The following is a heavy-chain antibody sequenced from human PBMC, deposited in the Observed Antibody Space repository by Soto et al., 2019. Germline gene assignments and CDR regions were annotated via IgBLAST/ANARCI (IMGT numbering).Heavy chain of an antibody. D-gene: IGHD6-13*01. Sequence: QVQLQESGPGLVEPSGTLSLTCAVSGGSIITSNWWTWVRQTPGKGLEWIGEIYFRGSTNHNPSLKSRVTMSVDKSKNQFSLKLNSVTAADTAVYYCARDPSGAYSSSYHGMDYWGQGILVTVSS. CDR1: GGSIITSNW. J-gene: IGHJ4*02. V-gene: IGHV4-4*02. CDR3: ARDPSGAYSSSYHGMDY. CDR2: IYFRGST.